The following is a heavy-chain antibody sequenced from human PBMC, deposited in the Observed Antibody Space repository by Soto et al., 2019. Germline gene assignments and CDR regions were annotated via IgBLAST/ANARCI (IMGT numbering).Heavy chain of an antibody. CDR1: GGSISSSSYY. J-gene: IGHJ6*02. CDR3: ASLRFLEWLSPHYYGMDV. D-gene: IGHD3-3*01. CDR2: IYYSGST. Sequence: SETLSLTCTVSGGSISSSSYYWVWIRQPPGKGLEWIGSIYYSGSTYYNPSLKSRVTISVDTSKNQFSLKLSSVTAADTAVYYCASLRFLEWLSPHYYGMDVWGQGTTVTVSS. V-gene: IGHV4-39*01.